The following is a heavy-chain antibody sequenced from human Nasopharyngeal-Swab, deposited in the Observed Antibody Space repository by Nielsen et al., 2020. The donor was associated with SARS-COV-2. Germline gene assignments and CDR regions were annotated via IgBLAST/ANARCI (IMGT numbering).Heavy chain of an antibody. V-gene: IGHV3-33*01. CDR2: IWYDGSNK. CDR1: GFTFSSYG. D-gene: IGHD1-26*01. Sequence: GESLKISCAASGFTFSSYGMHWVRQAPGKGLEWVAIIWYDGSNKYYADSVKGRFTISRDNSKNTLYLQMNSLRAEDTAVYYCARARGSRGVDYWGQGTLVTVSS. CDR3: ARARGSRGVDY. J-gene: IGHJ4*02.